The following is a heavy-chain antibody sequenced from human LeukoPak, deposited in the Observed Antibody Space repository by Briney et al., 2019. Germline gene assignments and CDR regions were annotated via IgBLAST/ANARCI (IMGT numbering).Heavy chain of an antibody. Sequence: GGSLRLSCAASGFTFSSYSMNWVRQAPGKGLEWVSSISSSSSYIYYADSVKGRFTISRDNSKNTLYLQMNSLRAEDTAVYYCAKDGSSRNFDYWGQGTLVTVSS. J-gene: IGHJ4*02. CDR3: AKDGSSRNFDY. CDR2: ISSSSSYI. D-gene: IGHD6-6*01. CDR1: GFTFSSYS. V-gene: IGHV3-21*04.